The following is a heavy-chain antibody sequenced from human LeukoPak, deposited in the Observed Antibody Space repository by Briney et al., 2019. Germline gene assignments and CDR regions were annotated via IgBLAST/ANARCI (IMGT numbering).Heavy chain of an antibody. CDR3: ATHPPNYDYVWGSYRFYWYFDL. D-gene: IGHD3-16*02. CDR2: ISGSGGST. V-gene: IGHV3-23*01. CDR1: GFTFSNYA. Sequence: PGGSLRLSCAASGFTFSNYAVSWVRQAPGKGLEWVSAISGSGGSTYYADSVKGRFTISRDNSKNTLYLQMNSLRAEDTAVYYCATHPPNYDYVWGSYRFYWYFDLWGRGTLVTVSS. J-gene: IGHJ2*01.